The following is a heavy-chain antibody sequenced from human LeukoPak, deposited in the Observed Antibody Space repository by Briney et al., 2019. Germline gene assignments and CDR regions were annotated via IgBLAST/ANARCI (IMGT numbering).Heavy chain of an antibody. D-gene: IGHD2-2*01. CDR2: IYYSGST. CDR3: ARRRGYCSSTSCYAYYFDY. Sequence: SETLSLTCTVSGGSISSSSYYWGWIRQPPGKGLEWIGSIYYSGSTYYNPSLKCRVTISVDTSKNQFSLKLSSVTAADTAVYYCARRRGYCSSTSCYAYYFDYWGQGTLVTVSS. J-gene: IGHJ4*02. V-gene: IGHV4-39*01. CDR1: GGSISSSSYY.